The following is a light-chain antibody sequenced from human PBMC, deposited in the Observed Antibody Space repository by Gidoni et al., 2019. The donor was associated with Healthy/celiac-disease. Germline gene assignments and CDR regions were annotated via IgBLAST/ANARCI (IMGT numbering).Light chain of an antibody. J-gene: IGKJ2*01. CDR2: DAS. CDR3: QQYDNLPVT. CDR1: QDISNY. Sequence: DIQLKQSPSFLSASVGDRVTITCQASQDISNYLNWYQQKPGKAPKLLIYDASNLETGVPSRFSGSGSGTDFTFTISSLQPEDIATYYCQQYDNLPVTFGQETKLEIK. V-gene: IGKV1-33*01.